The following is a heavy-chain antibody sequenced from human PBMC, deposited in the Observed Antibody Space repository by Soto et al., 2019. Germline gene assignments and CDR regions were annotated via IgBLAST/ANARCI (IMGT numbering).Heavy chain of an antibody. CDR3: ERAPADWPFDY. CDR2: IYYSGST. D-gene: IGHD3-9*01. Sequence: SDTLSLTCTVSGGSISSYYWSWIRQPPGKGLEWIGYIYYSGSTNYNPSLKSRVTISVDTSKNQFSLKLSSVTAADTAVYYCERAPADWPFDYWGQGSLVTVS. CDR1: GGSISSYY. V-gene: IGHV4-59*01. J-gene: IGHJ4*02.